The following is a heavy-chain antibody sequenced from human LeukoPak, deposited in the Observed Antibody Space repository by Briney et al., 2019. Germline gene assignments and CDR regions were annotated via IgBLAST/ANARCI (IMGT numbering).Heavy chain of an antibody. CDR2: IWYDGSNK. Sequence: PGGSLRLSCAASGFTFSSYGMHWVRQAPGEGLEWVAVIWYDGSNKYYADSVKGRFTISRDNSKNTLYLQMNSLRAEDTAVYYCARDESFGELTPWGQGTLVTVSS. V-gene: IGHV3-33*01. D-gene: IGHD3-10*01. CDR3: ARDESFGELTP. CDR1: GFTFSSYG. J-gene: IGHJ5*02.